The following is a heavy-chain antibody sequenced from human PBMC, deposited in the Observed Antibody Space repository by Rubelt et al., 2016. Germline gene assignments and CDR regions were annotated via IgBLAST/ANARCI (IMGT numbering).Heavy chain of an antibody. J-gene: IGHJ4*02. D-gene: IGHD5-12*01. CDR3: ARDPEYSGYDDDY. Sequence: LVESGGGVVQPGRSLRLSCAASGFTFSSYAMHWVRQAPGKGLEWVAVISYDGSNKYYADSVKGRFTISRDNSKNTLYLQMNSLRAEDTAVYYCARDPEYSGYDDDYWGQGSLVTVSS. CDR2: ISYDGSNK. CDR1: GFTFSSYA. V-gene: IGHV3-30*04.